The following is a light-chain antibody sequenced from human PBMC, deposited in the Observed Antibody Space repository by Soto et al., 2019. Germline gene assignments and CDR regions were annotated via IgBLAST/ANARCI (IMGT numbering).Light chain of an antibody. Sequence: AIQLTQSPSSLSASVGDRVTITCRASQGISSALAWYQQKPGKAPKLLIYDASSLESGVPSRFSGSGSGTDFTLTISSLQPEDFATYYCQQFNNPMYTFGQGTKLEIK. CDR2: DAS. CDR3: QQFNNPMYT. V-gene: IGKV1D-13*01. CDR1: QGISSA. J-gene: IGKJ2*01.